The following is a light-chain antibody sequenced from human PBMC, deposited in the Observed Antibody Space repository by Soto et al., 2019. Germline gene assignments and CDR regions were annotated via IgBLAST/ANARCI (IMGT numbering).Light chain of an antibody. J-gene: IGKJ4*01. CDR1: QSLLYSDGYNY. V-gene: IGKV2-28*01. Sequence: DLVMTQSPVSLPVTPGEPASITCRSSQSLLYSDGYNYLDWYLQKPRQSPQLLIYLGSNRASGVPDRFSGSGSGTDFTLKISRVEAEDVGVYYCMQALQTPLTFGGGTKVEIK. CDR2: LGS. CDR3: MQALQTPLT.